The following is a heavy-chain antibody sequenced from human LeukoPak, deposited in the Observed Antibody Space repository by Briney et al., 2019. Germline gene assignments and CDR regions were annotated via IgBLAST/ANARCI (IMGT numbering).Heavy chain of an antibody. D-gene: IGHD1-14*01. J-gene: IGHJ6*03. CDR1: GGSISSYD. CDR2: TYTSGST. CDR3: ARVSTGRYYYYMDV. Sequence: SETLSLTCTVSGGSISSYDWSWIRQPAGKGLEWIGRTYTSGSTNYNPSLKSRVTMSVDTSKNQFSLKLSSVTAADTAVYYCARVSTGRYYYYMDVWGKGTRSPSP. V-gene: IGHV4-4*07.